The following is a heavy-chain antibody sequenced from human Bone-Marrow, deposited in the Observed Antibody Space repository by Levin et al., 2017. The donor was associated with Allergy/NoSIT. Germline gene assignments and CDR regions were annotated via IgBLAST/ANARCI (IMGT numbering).Heavy chain of an antibody. CDR3: ATQVRSFDWLLAIPDAFDI. CDR2: IYHTGST. J-gene: IGHJ3*02. Sequence: SQTLSLPCTVSGDPIRNVIYYWGWLRQPPGKGLEWIGSIYHTGSTYYNPSLKSRVTMSIDPAKTQLSLQLTSVTAADTAVYYCATQVRSFDWLLAIPDAFDIWGLGTRVTVSS. V-gene: IGHV4-39*01. D-gene: IGHD3-9*01. CDR1: GDPIRNVIYY.